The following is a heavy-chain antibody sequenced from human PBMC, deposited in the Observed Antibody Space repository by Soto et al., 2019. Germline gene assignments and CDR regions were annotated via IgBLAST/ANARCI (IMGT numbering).Heavy chain of an antibody. D-gene: IGHD3-22*01. Sequence: SETLSLTCTFSGCSISSGGYYWSWIRQHPGKGLEWIGYIYYSGSTYYNPSLKSRVTISVDTSKNQFSLKLSSVTAADTAVYYCARVASPIVVLTFDIWGQGTMVTVSS. V-gene: IGHV4-31*03. CDR1: GCSISSGGYY. J-gene: IGHJ3*02. CDR2: IYYSGST. CDR3: ARVASPIVVLTFDI.